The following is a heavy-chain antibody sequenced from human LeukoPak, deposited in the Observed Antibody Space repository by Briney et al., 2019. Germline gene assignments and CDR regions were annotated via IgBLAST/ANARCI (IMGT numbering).Heavy chain of an antibody. Sequence: ASVKVSCKASGYTFTSYGISWVRQAPGQGLEWMGWISAYNGNTNYAQKLQGRVTMTTDTSTSTAYMGLRSLRSDDTAVYYCARDSSSWGLQPNGFGYWGQGTLVTVSS. CDR2: ISAYNGNT. D-gene: IGHD6-13*01. J-gene: IGHJ4*02. V-gene: IGHV1-18*01. CDR1: GYTFTSYG. CDR3: ARDSSSWGLQPNGFGY.